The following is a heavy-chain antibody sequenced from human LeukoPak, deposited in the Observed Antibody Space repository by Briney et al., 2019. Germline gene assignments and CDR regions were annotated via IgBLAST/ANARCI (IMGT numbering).Heavy chain of an antibody. CDR1: GGTFSSYA. V-gene: IGHV1-69*01. Sequence: SVKVSCKASGGTFSSYAISWVRQAPGPGLEWMGGIIPIFGTANYAQKFQGRVTITADESTSTAYMELNSLRSEDTAVYYCARTSDIVLMVYASDYYYYGMDVWGQGTTVTVSS. CDR2: IIPIFGTA. D-gene: IGHD2-8*01. J-gene: IGHJ6*02. CDR3: ARTSDIVLMVYASDYYYYGMDV.